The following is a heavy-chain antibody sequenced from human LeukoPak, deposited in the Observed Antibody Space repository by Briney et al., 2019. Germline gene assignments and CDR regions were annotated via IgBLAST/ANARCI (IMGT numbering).Heavy chain of an antibody. CDR1: GGSISSYY. J-gene: IGHJ3*02. Sequence: ASETLSLTCTVSGGSISSYYWSWIRQPPGKGLEWIGYIYYSGSTYYNPSLKSRVTISVDTSKNQFSLKLSSVTAADTAVYYCARDKLLYAFDIWGQGTMVTVSS. CDR2: IYYSGST. CDR3: ARDKLLYAFDI. D-gene: IGHD3-10*01. V-gene: IGHV4-30-4*08.